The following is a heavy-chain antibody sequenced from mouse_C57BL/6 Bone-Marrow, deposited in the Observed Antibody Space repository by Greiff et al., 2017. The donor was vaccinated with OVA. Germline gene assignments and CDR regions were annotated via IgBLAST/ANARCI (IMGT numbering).Heavy chain of an antibody. V-gene: IGHV5-17*01. CDR2: ISSGSSTI. J-gene: IGHJ2*01. Sequence: DVQLVESGGGLVKPGGSLKLSCAASGFAFSDYGMHWVRQAPEKGLEWVAYISSGSSTIYYADTVKGRFTISRDNAKNTLFLQITSLRSEDTAMYYCARDDKSYFDYWGQGTTLTVSS. D-gene: IGHD2-3*01. CDR3: ARDDKSYFDY. CDR1: GFAFSDYG.